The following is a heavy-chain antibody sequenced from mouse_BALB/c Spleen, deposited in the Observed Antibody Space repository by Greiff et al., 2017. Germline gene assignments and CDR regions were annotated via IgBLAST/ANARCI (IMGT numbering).Heavy chain of an antibody. J-gene: IGHJ4*01. CDR3: ARSTVYYYGSSLYAMDY. D-gene: IGHD1-1*01. V-gene: IGHV14-3*02. CDR2: IDPANGNT. CDR1: GFNIKDTY. Sequence: VQLQQSGAELVKPGASVKLSCTASGFNIKDTYMHWVKQRPEQGLEWIGRIDPANGNTKYDPKFQGKATITADTSSNTAYLQLSSLTSEDTAVYYCARSTVYYYGSSLYAMDYWGQGTSVTVAS.